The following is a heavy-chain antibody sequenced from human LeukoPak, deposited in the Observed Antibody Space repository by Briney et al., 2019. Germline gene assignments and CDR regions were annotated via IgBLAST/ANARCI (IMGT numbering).Heavy chain of an antibody. V-gene: IGHV3-11*04. CDR2: ISSSGSTI. CDR3: ARDVGIAAVAY. J-gene: IGHJ4*02. D-gene: IGHD6-13*01. CDR1: RFTFSDYY. Sequence: GGSLRLSCAASRFTFSDYYMSWIRQAPGKGLEWVSYISSSGSTIYYADSVKGRLIISRDNAKNSLYLQMNSLRAEDTAVYYCARDVGIAAVAYWGQGTLVTVSS.